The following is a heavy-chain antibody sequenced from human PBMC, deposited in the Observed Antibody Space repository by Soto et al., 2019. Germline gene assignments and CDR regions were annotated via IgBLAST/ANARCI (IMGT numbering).Heavy chain of an antibody. CDR2: MWYDGSNK. J-gene: IGHJ4*02. CDR1: GFTFSSYG. D-gene: IGHD6-19*01. V-gene: IGHV3-33*01. Sequence: QVQLVESGGGVVQPGRSLRLSCAASGFTFSSYGMHWVRQAPGKGLEWVAVMWYDGSNKYYADSVKGRFTISRDNSRTTVYLQMNSLRAEDTAVYYCARDEGDSGGFYFDYWGQGTLVTVSS. CDR3: ARDEGDSGGFYFDY.